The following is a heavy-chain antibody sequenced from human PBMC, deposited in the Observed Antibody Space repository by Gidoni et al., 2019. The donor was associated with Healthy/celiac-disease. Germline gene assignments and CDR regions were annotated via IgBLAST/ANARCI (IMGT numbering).Heavy chain of an antibody. V-gene: IGHV4-31*03. CDR3: ARATDIVVVPAAGKNWFDP. J-gene: IGHJ5*02. CDR2: IYYSGST. CDR1: GGSLSSGGYY. Sequence: QVQLQESGPGLVKPSQTLSLTCTVSGGSLSSGGYYWSWIRQHPGKGLEWIGYIYYSGSTYYNPSLKSRVTISVDTSKNQFSLKLSSVTAADTAVYYCARATDIVVVPAAGKNWFDPWGQGTLVTVSS. D-gene: IGHD2-2*01.